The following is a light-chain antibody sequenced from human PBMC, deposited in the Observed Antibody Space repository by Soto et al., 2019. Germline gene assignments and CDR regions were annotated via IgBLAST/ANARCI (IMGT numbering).Light chain of an antibody. CDR1: QSLLHSNGYNY. J-gene: IGKJ4*02. CDR2: LGS. V-gene: IGKV2-28*01. Sequence: DIVMTQSPLSLPVTPGESASISCRSSQSLLHSNGYNYLDWYLQKPGQSPQLLIYLGSNRASGVPDRFSDSGSGTDFTLKISRVEAEDVGVYYCMQALQTPPNTFGGGTEVEI. CDR3: MQALQTPPNT.